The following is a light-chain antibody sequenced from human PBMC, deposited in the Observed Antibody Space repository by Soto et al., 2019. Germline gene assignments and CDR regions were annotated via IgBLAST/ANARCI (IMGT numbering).Light chain of an antibody. CDR1: QGISSY. CDR3: QHYNSYSEA. V-gene: IGKV1-9*01. CDR2: KAS. Sequence: DIQLTQSPSFLSASVGDRVTITCRASQGISSYLAWYQQKPGKAPKLLIYKASTLKSGVPSRFSGSGSGTEFTLTISSLQPDDFATYYCQHYNSYSEAFG. J-gene: IGKJ1*01.